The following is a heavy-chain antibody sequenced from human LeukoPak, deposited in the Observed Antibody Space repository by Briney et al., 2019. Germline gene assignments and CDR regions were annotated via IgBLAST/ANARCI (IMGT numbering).Heavy chain of an antibody. CDR2: IYYSGST. J-gene: IGHJ3*02. Sequence: NPSETLSLTCAVSGGSISSYYWSWIRQPPGKGLEWIGFIYYSGSTNYNPSLESRVTISVDTSKKQFSLKLRSVTAADTAVYYCARPQIGYYTYDGFDIWGQGTMVTVSS. CDR1: GGSISSYY. V-gene: IGHV4-59*01. CDR3: ARPQIGYYTYDGFDI. D-gene: IGHD3-22*01.